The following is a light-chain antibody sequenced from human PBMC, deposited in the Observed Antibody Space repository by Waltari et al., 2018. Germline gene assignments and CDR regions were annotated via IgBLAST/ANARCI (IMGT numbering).Light chain of an antibody. Sequence: QSALTQPASVSGSPGQSITISCTGTSSDVGSYNLVSWYQQHPGKAPKLMIYEVSKRPSGVSNRFSGSKSGNMASLTISGLQAEDEADYYCCSYAGSSTRYVFGTGTKVTVL. J-gene: IGLJ1*01. CDR1: SSDVGSYNL. V-gene: IGLV2-23*02. CDR3: CSYAGSSTRYV. CDR2: EVS.